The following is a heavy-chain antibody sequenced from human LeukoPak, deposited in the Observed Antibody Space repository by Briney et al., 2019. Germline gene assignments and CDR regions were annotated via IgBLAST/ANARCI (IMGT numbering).Heavy chain of an antibody. D-gene: IGHD3-22*01. CDR1: GGSISSGGYY. Sequence: SETLSLTCTVSGGSISSGGYYWSWIRQHPGKGLEWIGYIYYSGSTYYNPSLESRVTISVDTSKNQFSLKLSSVTAADTAVYYCARDQPAGDDYDSSGYGPWWFDPWGQGTLVTVSS. V-gene: IGHV4-31*03. CDR2: IYYSGST. J-gene: IGHJ5*02. CDR3: ARDQPAGDDYDSSGYGPWWFDP.